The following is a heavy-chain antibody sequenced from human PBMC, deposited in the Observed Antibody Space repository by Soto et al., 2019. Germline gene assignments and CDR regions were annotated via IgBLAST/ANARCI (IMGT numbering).Heavy chain of an antibody. D-gene: IGHD1-1*01. J-gene: IGHJ6*02. CDR2: IYYSGST. V-gene: IGHV4-59*01. CDR1: GGSISSYY. Sequence: SETLSLTCTVSGGSISSYYWSWIRQPPGKGLEWIGYIYYSGSTDYNPSLKSRVTISVDTSKNQFSLKLSSVTAADTAVYYCATKSRKLRAYYYYGMDVWGQGTTVTVSS. CDR3: ATKSRKLRAYYYYGMDV.